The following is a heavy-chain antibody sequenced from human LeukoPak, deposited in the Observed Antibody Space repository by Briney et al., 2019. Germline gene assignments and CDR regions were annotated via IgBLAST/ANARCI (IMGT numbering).Heavy chain of an antibody. CDR3: ARGTAAVY. D-gene: IGHD6-25*01. Sequence: PSETLSLTCTVSGGSITGYSWSWFRQSPEKGLEWIGYISYRGATNSNPSLKSRVTVSLDMSKNQFSLKLNSVTAADTAVYYCARGTAAVYWGQGTLVTVSS. V-gene: IGHV4-59*01. CDR1: GGSITGYS. CDR2: ISYRGAT. J-gene: IGHJ4*02.